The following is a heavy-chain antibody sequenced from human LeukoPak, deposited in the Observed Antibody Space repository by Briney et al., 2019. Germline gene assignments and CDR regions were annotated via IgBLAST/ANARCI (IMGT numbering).Heavy chain of an antibody. J-gene: IGHJ5*02. V-gene: IGHV3-23*01. CDR1: GVAIRNSW. CDR2: ISNGKT. CDR3: VREAGYCAPVCVKTNWFDP. D-gene: IGHD2-15*01. Sequence: GGSLRLSCVASGVAIRNSWMSWVRQPPGKGLEWVAAISNGKTYYADSVRGRFAISRDDSTNTVYLHMNSLRDEDTALYHCVREAGYCAPVCVKTNWFDPWGQGTLVTVSS.